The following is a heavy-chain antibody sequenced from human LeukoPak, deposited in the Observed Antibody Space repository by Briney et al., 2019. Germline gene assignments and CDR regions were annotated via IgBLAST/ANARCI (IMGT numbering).Heavy chain of an antibody. Sequence: PETLSLTCTVSGGSISSYYWSWIRQPPGKGLEWIGYIYYSGSTNYNPSLKSRVTISVDTSKNQFSLKLSSVTAADTAVYYCAGGYCSGGSCYFYDYWGQGTLVTVSS. CDR2: IYYSGST. V-gene: IGHV4-59*01. CDR1: GGSISSYY. CDR3: AGGYCSGGSCYFYDY. J-gene: IGHJ4*02. D-gene: IGHD2-15*01.